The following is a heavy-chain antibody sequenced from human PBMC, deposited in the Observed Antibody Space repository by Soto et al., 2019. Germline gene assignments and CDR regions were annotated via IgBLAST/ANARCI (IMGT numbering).Heavy chain of an antibody. Sequence: QVQLVQSGAEVKKPGASVKVSCKASGYTFTSYDINWVRQATGQGLEWMGWMNPNSGNTGYAQKFQGRVTMTRNTSISTAYMDLGSLRSEDTAVYYCARGRRVVVVAAANYCMDVWGKGTTVTVSS. CDR3: ARGRRVVVVAAANYCMDV. V-gene: IGHV1-8*01. D-gene: IGHD2-15*01. CDR2: MNPNSGNT. CDR1: GYTFTSYD. J-gene: IGHJ6*03.